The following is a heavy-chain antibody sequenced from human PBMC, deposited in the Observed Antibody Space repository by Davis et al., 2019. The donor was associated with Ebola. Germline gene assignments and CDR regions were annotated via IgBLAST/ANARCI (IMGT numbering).Heavy chain of an antibody. V-gene: IGHV4-34*01. D-gene: IGHD3-3*01. CDR1: GGSINSGGKY. CDR3: ARGFWSGYPPGRY. Sequence: MPSETLSLTCTVSGGSINSGGKYWNWIRQPPGKGLEWIGEINHSGSTNYNPSLKSRVTISVDTSKNQFSLKLSSVTAADTAVYYCARGFWSGYPPGRYWGQGTLVTVSS. CDR2: INHSGST. J-gene: IGHJ4*02.